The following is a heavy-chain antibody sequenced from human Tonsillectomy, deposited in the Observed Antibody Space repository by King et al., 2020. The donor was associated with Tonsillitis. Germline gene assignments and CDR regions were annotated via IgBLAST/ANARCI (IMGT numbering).Heavy chain of an antibody. D-gene: IGHD6-13*01. CDR2: IYYSGST. CDR3: ARHGRQLLGNEHYFDY. CDR1: GGSISSSSYY. Sequence: LQLQESGPGLVKPSETLSLTCTVSGGSISSSSYYWGWIRQPPGKGLEWIGTIYYSGSTYYNPSPKSRVTISVDSSKNQFSLRLSSVTAADTAAYYCARHGRQLLGNEHYFDYWGQGTLVTVSS. V-gene: IGHV4-39*01. J-gene: IGHJ4*02.